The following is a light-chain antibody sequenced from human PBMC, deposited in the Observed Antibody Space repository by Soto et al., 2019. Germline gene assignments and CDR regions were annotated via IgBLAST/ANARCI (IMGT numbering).Light chain of an antibody. CDR3: GSYTPSNTRQIV. CDR2: DVS. J-gene: IGLJ1*01. V-gene: IGLV2-14*03. CDR1: SSDVGGYNY. Sequence: QSALTQPASVSGSPGQSITISCTGTSSDVGGYNYVSWYQHHPGKAPKLIIYDVSNRPSGVSIRFSGSKSDNTASLTISGLQPEDEADYPCGSYTPSNTRQIVFGTGTKVTLL.